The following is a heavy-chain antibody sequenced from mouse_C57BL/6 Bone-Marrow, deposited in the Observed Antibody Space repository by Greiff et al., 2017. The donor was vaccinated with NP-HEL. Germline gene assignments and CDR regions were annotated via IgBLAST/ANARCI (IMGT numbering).Heavy chain of an antibody. J-gene: IGHJ2*01. V-gene: IGHV1-22*01. D-gene: IGHD1-1*01. CDR1: GYTFTDYN. Sequence: EVQLQQSGPELVKPGASVKMSCKASGYTFTDYNMHWVKQSHGKSLEWIGYINPNNGGTSYNQKFKGKATLTVNKSSSTAYMELRSLTSEDSAVYYCASSLLLRYDYWGQGTTLTVSS. CDR3: ASSLLLRYDY. CDR2: INPNNGGT.